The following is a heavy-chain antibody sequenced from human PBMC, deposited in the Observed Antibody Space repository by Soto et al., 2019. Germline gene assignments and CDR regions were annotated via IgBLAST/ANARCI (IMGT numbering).Heavy chain of an antibody. D-gene: IGHD2-2*01. Sequence: SETLSLTCTVSGGSISSGDYYWSWIRQPPGKRLEWIGYIYHSGNTKYNPSLKSRVTMSVDTSKNQFSLNLTSVTAADTAVYYCARFTRYYFDYWGQGALVTVSS. CDR2: IYHSGNT. V-gene: IGHV4-61*08. J-gene: IGHJ4*02. CDR3: ARFTRYYFDY. CDR1: GGSISSGDYY.